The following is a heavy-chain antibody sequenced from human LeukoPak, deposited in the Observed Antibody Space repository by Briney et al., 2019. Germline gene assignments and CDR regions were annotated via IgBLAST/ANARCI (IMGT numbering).Heavy chain of an antibody. V-gene: IGHV4-59*01. J-gene: IGHJ6*03. CDR1: GGSISSYY. Sequence: SETLSLTCTVSGGSISSYYWGWIRQPPGKGLEWIGSIYYSGSTNYNPSLKSRVTISVDTSKNQFSLKLSSVTAADTAVYYCARVKSGYYYYMDVWGKGTTVTISS. CDR3: ARVKSGYYYYMDV. CDR2: IYYSGST. D-gene: IGHD3-10*01.